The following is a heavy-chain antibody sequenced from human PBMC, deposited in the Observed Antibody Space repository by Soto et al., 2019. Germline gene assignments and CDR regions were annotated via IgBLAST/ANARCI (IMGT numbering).Heavy chain of an antibody. J-gene: IGHJ6*02. D-gene: IGHD3-10*01. CDR1: GYTFTTYG. CDR2: INTHNGNT. V-gene: IGHV1-18*01. CDR3: TREGSAPYYYYGMDA. Sequence: QVQLEQSAPEVKKPGASVKVSCKASGYTFTTYGISWVRQAPGEGLEWLGWINTHNGNTHYAQNLQGRVFMTADTSTNTAYMELRSMRYDDTAIYYCTREGSAPYYYYGMDAWGQGTTVTVS.